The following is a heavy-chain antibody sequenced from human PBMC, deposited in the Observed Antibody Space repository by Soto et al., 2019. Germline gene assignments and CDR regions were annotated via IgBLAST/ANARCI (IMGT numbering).Heavy chain of an antibody. CDR1: GGTFSSYA. V-gene: IGHV1-69*12. CDR2: IIPIFGTA. D-gene: IGHD2-15*01. Sequence: QVQLVQSGAEVKKPGSSVKVSCKASGGTFSSYAISWVRQAPGQGLEWMGGIIPIFGTANYAQKFQGRVTITADESTSTAYMELSSLRSEDTAVYYCARDVPAYCSGGSCEGDYWGQGTLVTVSS. CDR3: ARDVPAYCSGGSCEGDY. J-gene: IGHJ4*02.